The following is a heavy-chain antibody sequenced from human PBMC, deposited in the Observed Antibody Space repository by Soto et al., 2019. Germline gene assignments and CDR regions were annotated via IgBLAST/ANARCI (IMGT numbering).Heavy chain of an antibody. CDR1: GYLITSYG. CDR2: ISAYNGNT. J-gene: IGHJ5*02. CDR3: TRGAYSKTYNWFDP. D-gene: IGHD3-16*01. V-gene: IGHV1-18*04. Sequence: ASGKVCSKASGYLITSYGISWVRQAPGQGLEWMGWISAYNGNTNYAQKLQDRVTMTTDTSTSTAYIELRSLRSDDTPVYYCTRGAYSKTYNWFDPWGQGTMVTVSS.